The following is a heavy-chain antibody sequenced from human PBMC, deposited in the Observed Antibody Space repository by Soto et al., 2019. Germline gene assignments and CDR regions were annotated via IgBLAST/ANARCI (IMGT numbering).Heavy chain of an antibody. CDR1: GNSVSSNSAA. D-gene: IGHD2-2*01. Sequence: PSQTLSLTCAISGNSVSSNSAAWNWIRHSPSRGLEWLGRTNYRSKWYNDYAVSVKSRITINPDTSKNQFSLQLNSVTPEDTAVYYCARSSPYHGFDYWGQGTLVTVS. J-gene: IGHJ4*02. CDR2: TNYRSKWYN. V-gene: IGHV6-1*01. CDR3: ARSSPYHGFDY.